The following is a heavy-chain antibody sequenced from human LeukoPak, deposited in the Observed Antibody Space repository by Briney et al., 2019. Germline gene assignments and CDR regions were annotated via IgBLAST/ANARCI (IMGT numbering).Heavy chain of an antibody. D-gene: IGHD3-16*01. CDR3: TTVGRLRPTNRWYDSYYFDY. CDR2: IKSKTDGETT. CDR1: GFTFSNAW. Sequence: PGGSLRLSCAASGFTFSNAWMSWVRQAPGKGLEWVGRIKSKTDGETTDYAAPVKGRFTISRDDSKNTLFLQMSSLKTEDTAVYYCTTVGRLRPTNRWYDSYYFDYWGQGTLVTVSS. V-gene: IGHV3-15*01. J-gene: IGHJ4*02.